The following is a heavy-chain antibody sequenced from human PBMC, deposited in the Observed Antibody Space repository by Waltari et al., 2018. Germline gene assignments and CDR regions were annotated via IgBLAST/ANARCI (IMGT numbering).Heavy chain of an antibody. CDR1: GYTFTGYY. J-gene: IGHJ4*02. Sequence: QVQLVQSGAEVKKPGASVKVSCKASGYTFTGYYMHWVRQAPGQGLEWMGWINPNSGGTNYAQKCQGWVTMTRDTSISTAYMELSRLRSDDTAVYYCARGSRGSGGDYWGQGTLVTVSS. CDR3: ARGSRGSGGDY. V-gene: IGHV1-2*04. CDR2: INPNSGGT. D-gene: IGHD6-19*01.